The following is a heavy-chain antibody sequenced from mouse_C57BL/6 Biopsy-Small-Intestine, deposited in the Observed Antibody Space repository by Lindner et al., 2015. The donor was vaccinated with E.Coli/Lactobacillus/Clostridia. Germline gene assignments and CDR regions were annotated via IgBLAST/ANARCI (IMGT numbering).Heavy chain of an antibody. V-gene: IGHV1-53*01. CDR3: VRDSKEQLVDY. CDR2: INPSGDST. D-gene: IGHD2-2*01. Sequence: SVKVSCKASGYSFSSYYMHWVRQAPGQGLEWMGVINPSGDSTNYAQKFQGRVTMTRDTSTSTVYMDLSSLRSEDTAVYYCVRDSKEQLVDYWGQGTLVTVSS. J-gene: IGHJ4*01. CDR1: GYSFSSYY.